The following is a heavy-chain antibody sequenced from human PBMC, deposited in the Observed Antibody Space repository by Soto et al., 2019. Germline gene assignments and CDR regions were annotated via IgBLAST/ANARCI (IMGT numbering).Heavy chain of an antibody. Sequence: QVQLVQSGAEVKKPGASVKVSCKASGYTFTSYGISWVRQAPGQGLAWMGWISAYNGNTNYAQKLQGRVTMTTDTSTSTAYMELRSLRSADTAVYYCARESGSGSRYYYYGMDVWGQGTTVTVSS. CDR1: GYTFTSYG. CDR3: ARESGSGSRYYYYGMDV. D-gene: IGHD3-10*01. CDR2: ISAYNGNT. J-gene: IGHJ6*02. V-gene: IGHV1-18*04.